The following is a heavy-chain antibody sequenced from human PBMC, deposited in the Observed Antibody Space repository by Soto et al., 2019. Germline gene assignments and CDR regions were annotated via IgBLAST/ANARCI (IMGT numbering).Heavy chain of an antibody. D-gene: IGHD3-9*01. Sequence: QLRLQESGPGRVKPSETLSLTCTVSGGSISSTDHFWGWMRQSPGKGLESIGSIYYTGTNYYSPALKSRATISVDTSSTHYCLNLRSVTAAGMAMYYCARQVTYDILAPPCLVDSWGQGPLVIVSS. CDR1: GGSISSTDHF. CDR2: IYYTGTN. V-gene: IGHV4-39*02. CDR3: ARQVTYDILAPPCLVDS. J-gene: IGHJ4*02.